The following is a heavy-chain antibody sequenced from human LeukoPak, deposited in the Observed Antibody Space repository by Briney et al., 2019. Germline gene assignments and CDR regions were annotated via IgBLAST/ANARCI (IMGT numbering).Heavy chain of an antibody. D-gene: IGHD1-26*01. CDR1: GGSISGYY. CDR3: ARYGGSPSNYFGL. J-gene: IGHJ4*02. CDR2: IYYTGST. Sequence: PSETLSLTCTVSGGSISGYYWSWIRQPPGKGLEWIGCIYYTGSTSYNPSLKSRVTISVDTSKNHFSLKLSSVTAAVTAVYYCARYGGSPSNYFGLWGQGTLITVSS. V-gene: IGHV4-59*08.